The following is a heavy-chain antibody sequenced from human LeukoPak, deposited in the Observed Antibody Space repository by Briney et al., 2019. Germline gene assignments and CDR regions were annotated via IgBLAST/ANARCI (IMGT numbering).Heavy chain of an antibody. CDR1: GGSISGSDYY. V-gene: IGHV4-39*07. J-gene: IGHJ4*02. Sequence: SETLSLTCTVSGGSISGSDYYWGWVRQPPGKGLEWIGSFYHSGSTYYNSSLKSRLTMSVDTSRNQFSLKLSSVTAADTAVYYCARVSGYDWESFYDYWGQGTLVTVSS. CDR2: FYHSGST. CDR3: ARVSGYDWESFYDY. D-gene: IGHD5-12*01.